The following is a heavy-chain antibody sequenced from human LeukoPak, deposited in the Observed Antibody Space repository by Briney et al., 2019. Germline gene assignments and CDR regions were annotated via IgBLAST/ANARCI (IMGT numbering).Heavy chain of an antibody. CDR1: GGSFSGYY. Sequence: SETLSLTCAVYGGSFSGYYWSWIRQPPGKGLEWIGEINHSGSTNYNPSLKSRVTISVDTSKNQFSLKLSSVTAADTAVYYCARNWWDYDILTGYYRRGYFDYWGQGTLVTVSS. V-gene: IGHV4-34*01. CDR2: INHSGST. J-gene: IGHJ4*02. CDR3: ARNWWDYDILTGYYRRGYFDY. D-gene: IGHD3-9*01.